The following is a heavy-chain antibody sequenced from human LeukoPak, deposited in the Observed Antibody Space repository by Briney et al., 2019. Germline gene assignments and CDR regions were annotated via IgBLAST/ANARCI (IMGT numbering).Heavy chain of an antibody. D-gene: IGHD6-13*01. CDR2: MYYSGST. J-gene: IGHJ3*02. Sequence: SETLSLTCTVSGGSISSSSYYWGWIRQPPGKGLEWIGNMYYSGSTYYNPSLKSRVTISVDTSKNQFSLQLNSVTPEDTAVYYCARVLNQMLSAAGSSDAFDIWGQGTMVTVSS. CDR1: GGSISSSSYY. CDR3: ARVLNQMLSAAGSSDAFDI. V-gene: IGHV4-39*01.